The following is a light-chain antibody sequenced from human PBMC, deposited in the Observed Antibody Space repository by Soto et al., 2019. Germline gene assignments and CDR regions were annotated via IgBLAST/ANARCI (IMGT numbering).Light chain of an antibody. V-gene: IGLV2-14*01. CDR2: EVS. CDR3: SSYTSSGTLYV. Sequence: QSALTQPASVSGSPGQSITISCTGTSSDVGGYNYVSWYQQHPGKAPKLMIYEVSNRPSGVSNRFSGSKSGNTASLTISGLQVDDDADYYCSSYTSSGTLYVFGTGTKLTVL. CDR1: SSDVGGYNY. J-gene: IGLJ1*01.